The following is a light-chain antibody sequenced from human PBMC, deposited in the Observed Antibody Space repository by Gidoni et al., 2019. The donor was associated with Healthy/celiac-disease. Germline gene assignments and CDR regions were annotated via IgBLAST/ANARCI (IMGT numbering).Light chain of an antibody. Sequence: DIVLTPSPGTLSLSTGERATLSCRASQSVSSSYLAWYQQKPGQAPRLLLYGASSRATGIPDRCSGSGSGTDFTLTSSRLEPEDFAVYYCQKYGSSPRSFGQGTKLEIK. CDR1: QSVSSSY. V-gene: IGKV3-20*01. CDR2: GAS. CDR3: QKYGSSPRS. J-gene: IGKJ2*03.